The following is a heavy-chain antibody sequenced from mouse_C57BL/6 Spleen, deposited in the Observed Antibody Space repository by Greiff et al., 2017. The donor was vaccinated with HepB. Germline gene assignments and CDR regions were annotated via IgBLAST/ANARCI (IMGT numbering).Heavy chain of an antibody. CDR2: IHPNSGST. CDR1: GYTFTSYW. V-gene: IGHV1-64*01. D-gene: IGHD1-1*01. J-gene: IGHJ4*01. CDR3: ARCDDYGSSWRNYAMDD. Sequence: VQLQQPGAELVKPGASVKLSCKASGYTFTSYWMHWVKQRPGQGLEWIGMIHPNSGSTNYNEKFKSKATLTVDKSSSTAYMQLSSLTSEDSAVYYCARCDDYGSSWRNYAMDDWGERTSVTVSS.